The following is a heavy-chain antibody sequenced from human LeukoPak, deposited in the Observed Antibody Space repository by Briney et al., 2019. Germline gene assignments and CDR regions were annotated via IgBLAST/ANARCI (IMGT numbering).Heavy chain of an antibody. CDR1: VYTFTSYG. CDR3: ARDLCSTTSCKFDP. Sequence: ASVKVSCKASVYTFTSYGISWVRQAPGQGLEWMGWISGYNGDTYYLQKLQDRVTMTTDTSTSTAYMELRGLRSDDTAVYYCARDLCSTTSCKFDPWGQGTLVTVSS. D-gene: IGHD2-2*01. V-gene: IGHV1-18*01. CDR2: ISGYNGDT. J-gene: IGHJ5*02.